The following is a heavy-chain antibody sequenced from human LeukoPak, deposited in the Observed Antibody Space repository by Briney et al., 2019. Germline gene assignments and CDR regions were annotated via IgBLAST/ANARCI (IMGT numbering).Heavy chain of an antibody. V-gene: IGHV3-23*01. CDR2: ISGSGGST. Sequence: GGSLRLSCAASGFTFSSYAMSWVRQAPGKGLEWVSAISGSGGSTYYADSVKGRFTISRDNSKNTLYLQMNSLRAEDTAVNYCAKAPKYQLLVSDWFDPWGQGTLVTVSS. J-gene: IGHJ5*02. CDR1: GFTFSSYA. CDR3: AKAPKYQLLVSDWFDP. D-gene: IGHD2-2*01.